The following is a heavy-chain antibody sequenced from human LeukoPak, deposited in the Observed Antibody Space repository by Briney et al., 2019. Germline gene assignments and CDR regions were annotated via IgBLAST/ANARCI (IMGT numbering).Heavy chain of an antibody. CDR3: ARGPAAGIDTGHYDY. D-gene: IGHD6-13*01. J-gene: IGHJ4*02. Sequence: SETLSLTCAVYGGSFSGYYWTWIRQPPGKGLEWIGHIYYTGSTTYNPSLKSRVTISVDTSKNQFSLKLTSVTAADTAVYYCARGPAAGIDTGHYDYWGQGTLVTVSS. V-gene: IGHV4-59*01. CDR1: GGSFSGYY. CDR2: IYYTGST.